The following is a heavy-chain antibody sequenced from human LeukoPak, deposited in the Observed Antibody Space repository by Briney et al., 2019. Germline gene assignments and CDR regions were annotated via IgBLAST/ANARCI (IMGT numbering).Heavy chain of an antibody. CDR3: ARVTHYYDSSGYSPNDAFDI. Sequence: GASVTVSCKASGYTFTGYYMHWVRQAPGQGLEWMGRINPNSGGTNYAQKFQGRVTMTRDTSISTAYMELSRLRSDDTAVYYCARVTHYYDSSGYSPNDAFDIWGQGTMVTVSS. D-gene: IGHD3-22*01. V-gene: IGHV1-2*06. CDR2: INPNSGGT. J-gene: IGHJ3*02. CDR1: GYTFTGYY.